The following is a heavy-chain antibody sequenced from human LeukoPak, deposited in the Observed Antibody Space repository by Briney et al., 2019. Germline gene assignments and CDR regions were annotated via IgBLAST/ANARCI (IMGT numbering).Heavy chain of an antibody. Sequence: SETLSLTCTVSGGSISSYYWSWIRQPPGKGLEWIGYIYYSGSTNYNPSLKSRVTISVDTSKNQLSLKLSSVTAADTAVYYCARAGEDSSGYYHLSYWYFDLWGRGTLVTVSS. CDR2: IYYSGST. J-gene: IGHJ2*01. CDR3: ARAGEDSSGYYHLSYWYFDL. CDR1: GGSISSYY. D-gene: IGHD3-22*01. V-gene: IGHV4-59*01.